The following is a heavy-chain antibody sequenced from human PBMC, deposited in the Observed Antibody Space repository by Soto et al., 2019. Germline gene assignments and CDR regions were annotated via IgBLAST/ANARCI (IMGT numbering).Heavy chain of an antibody. J-gene: IGHJ4*02. V-gene: IGHV1-2*04. Sequence: GASVKVSCKASGYTFTGYYMHWVRQAPGQGLEWMGWINPNSGGTNYAQKFQGWVTMTRDTSISTAYMELSRLRSDDTAVYYCAKAAGIAAAAGPSFDYWGQGTLVTVSS. CDR3: AKAAGIAAAAGPSFDY. CDR2: INPNSGGT. CDR1: GYTFTGYY. D-gene: IGHD6-13*01.